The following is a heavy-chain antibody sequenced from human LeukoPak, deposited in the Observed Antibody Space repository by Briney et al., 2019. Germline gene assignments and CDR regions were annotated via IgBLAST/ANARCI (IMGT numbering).Heavy chain of an antibody. V-gene: IGHV3-23*01. CDR3: AKGTGDMGYYFDY. J-gene: IGHJ4*02. CDR1: GFTFSNYA. D-gene: IGHD7-27*01. CDR2: IRVTDNT. Sequence: GGSLRLSCAASGFTFSNYAMNWVSQAPGKGLEWVSGIRVTDNTYYADSVKGRFTISRDNSENTLYLQKSGLRAEDTAVYYCAKGTGDMGYYFDYWGQGTLVTVSS.